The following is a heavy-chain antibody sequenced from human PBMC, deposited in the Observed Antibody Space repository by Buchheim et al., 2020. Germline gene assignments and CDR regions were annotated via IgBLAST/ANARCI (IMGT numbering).Heavy chain of an antibody. Sequence: QVQLVQSGAEVKKPGPSVKVSCKASGYTFTSYYMHWVRQAPGQGLEWMGMINPSGGSTTYAQKLQGRVTMTRDTSTSTVYMELSSLRSEDTAGYYCARMSAATDYYYGMDVWGQGTT. J-gene: IGHJ6*02. CDR1: GYTFTSYY. CDR2: INPSGGST. CDR3: ARMSAATDYYYGMDV. V-gene: IGHV1-46*01. D-gene: IGHD2-15*01.